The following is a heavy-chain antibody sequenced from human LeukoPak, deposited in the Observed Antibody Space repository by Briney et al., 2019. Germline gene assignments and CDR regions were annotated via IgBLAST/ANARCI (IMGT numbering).Heavy chain of an antibody. CDR3: ARDEKQTH. D-gene: IGHD1/OR15-1a*01. Sequence: ASVKVSCKASGGTFSSYAISWVRQAPGQGLEWMGGIIPILGIANYAQKFQGRVTITADKSTSTAYKELSSLRSEDTAVYYCARDEKQTHWGQGTLVTVSS. CDR1: GGTFSSYA. CDR2: IIPILGIA. J-gene: IGHJ4*02. V-gene: IGHV1-69*04.